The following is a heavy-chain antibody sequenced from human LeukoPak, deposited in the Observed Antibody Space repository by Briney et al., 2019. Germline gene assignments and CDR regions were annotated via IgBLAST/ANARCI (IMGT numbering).Heavy chain of an antibody. CDR2: ISYDGSNK. D-gene: IGHD6-19*01. CDR3: AKGGPSVAATFDY. CDR1: GFTFSSYG. V-gene: IGHV3-30*18. Sequence: GGSLRLSCAASGFTFSSYGMHWVRQAPGKGLEWVAVISYDGSNKYYADSVKGRFFISRDNSRNMLFLRMNNVSSDDTAVYYCAKGGPSVAATFDYWGQGALVTVSS. J-gene: IGHJ4*02.